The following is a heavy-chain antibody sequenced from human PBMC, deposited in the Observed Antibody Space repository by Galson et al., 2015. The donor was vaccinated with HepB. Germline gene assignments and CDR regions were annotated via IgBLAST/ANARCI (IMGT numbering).Heavy chain of an antibody. Sequence: SLRLSCAASGFSFSSYEMNWVRQAPGKGLEWVSCISNSGNTIYYADSVKGRFTTPRDNAKNSPYLQMDSLRAEDAAVYYCARQHQYSTTWRDLTYWGPGTLVTVSS. D-gene: IGHD2/OR15-2a*01. V-gene: IGHV3-48*03. CDR3: ARQHQYSTTWRDLTY. CDR1: GFSFSSYE. J-gene: IGHJ4*02. CDR2: ISNSGNTI.